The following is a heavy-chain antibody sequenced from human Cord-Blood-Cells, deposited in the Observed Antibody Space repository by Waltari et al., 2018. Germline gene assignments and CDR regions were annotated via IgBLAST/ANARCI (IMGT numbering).Heavy chain of an antibody. CDR1: GFTFGAYA. CDR3: TRADGMITFGGVIVADY. D-gene: IGHD3-16*02. Sequence: EVQLVVSGGGLVKPGRSLSLSCTASGFTFGAYAMSWFRPDPGKGLEWVGFIRSKAYGGTTEYAASVKGRFTISRDDSKSIAYLQMNSLKTEDTAVYYCTRADGMITFGGVIVADYWGQGTLVTVSS. V-gene: IGHV3-49*05. CDR2: IRSKAYGGTT. J-gene: IGHJ4*02.